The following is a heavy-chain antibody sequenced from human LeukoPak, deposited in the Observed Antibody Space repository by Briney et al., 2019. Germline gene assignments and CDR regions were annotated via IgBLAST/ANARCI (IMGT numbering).Heavy chain of an antibody. CDR1: GGSFSGYY. J-gene: IGHJ5*02. CDR3: ARDRRQWLTVWSDP. CDR2: INHSGST. Sequence: SETLSLTCAVYGGSFSGYYWSWIRQPPGKGLEWIGEINHSGSTNYNPSLKSRVTISVDTSKNQFSLKLSSVTAADTAVYYCARDRRQWLTVWSDPWGQGTLVTVSS. V-gene: IGHV4-34*01. D-gene: IGHD6-19*01.